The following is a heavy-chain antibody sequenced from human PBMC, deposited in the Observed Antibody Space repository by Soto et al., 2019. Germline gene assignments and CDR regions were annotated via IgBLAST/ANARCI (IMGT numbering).Heavy chain of an antibody. V-gene: IGHV1-69*05. D-gene: IGHD3-22*01. CDR3: AGGDSSGYYPFDY. Sequence: QVQLVQSGAEVKKPGSSVKVSCKASGGTFSSYAISWVRQAPGQGLEWMGGIIPIFGTANYAQKFQGRVTXTXDXXTSTAYMELSSLSSEDTAVYYCAGGDSSGYYPFDYWGQGTLVTVSS. CDR1: GGTFSSYA. CDR2: IIPIFGTA. J-gene: IGHJ4*02.